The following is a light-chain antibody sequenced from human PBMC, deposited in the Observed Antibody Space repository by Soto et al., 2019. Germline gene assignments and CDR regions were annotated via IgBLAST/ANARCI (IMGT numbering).Light chain of an antibody. CDR3: AAWDAGLSGWV. V-gene: IGLV1-47*01. Sequence: QSVLTQPPSASGTPGQRVTISCSGSSSNIGNNLVYWYQQLPGTAPKLLIYRDNQWPSGVPDRFSGSKSGTSASLDISGLRSEDEADYYCAAWDAGLSGWVFGGGTKVTVL. J-gene: IGLJ3*02. CDR2: RDN. CDR1: SSNIGNNL.